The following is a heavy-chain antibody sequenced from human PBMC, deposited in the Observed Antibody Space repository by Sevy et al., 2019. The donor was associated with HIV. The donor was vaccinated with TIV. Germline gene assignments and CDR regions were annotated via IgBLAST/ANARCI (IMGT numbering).Heavy chain of an antibody. D-gene: IGHD3-22*01. Sequence: SETLSLTCIVSGGSIGSSGYYWGWIRQPPGRGLEWIGSVYYSRHTYYYPSLKSRVTVSVDMSKNQFSLKLSSVTAADTAVYYCARSYYYDSSGNYYTINWFDPWGQGALVTVSS. CDR2: VYYSRHT. CDR1: GGSIGSSGYY. V-gene: IGHV4-39*01. J-gene: IGHJ5*02. CDR3: ARSYYYDSSGNYYTINWFDP.